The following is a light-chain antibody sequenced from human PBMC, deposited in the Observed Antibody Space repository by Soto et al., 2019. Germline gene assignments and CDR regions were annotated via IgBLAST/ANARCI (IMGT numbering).Light chain of an antibody. CDR3: QQRSNWPT. J-gene: IGKJ1*01. V-gene: IGKV3-15*01. CDR1: ESIGNN. Sequence: IVMTQSRATLSISPGERATLFCRASESIGNNLAWYQQKPGQVPRLLMYGASTRATGIPARFSGSGSGTEFTLTISNLQSEDFVVYYCQQRSNWPTFGQRTKVDIK. CDR2: GAS.